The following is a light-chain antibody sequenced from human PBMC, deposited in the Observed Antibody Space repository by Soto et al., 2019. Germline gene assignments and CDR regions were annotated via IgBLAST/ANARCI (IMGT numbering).Light chain of an antibody. Sequence: EIVMTQSPVTLSVSPGEGATLSCRASQSVGSDLAWYHQKPGQPPRLLISGVSTRATGIPARFSGSGSGTEFTLTISSLQSEDFAVYDCQQYNKWPLTFGGGTKVEIK. CDR1: QSVGSD. CDR3: QQYNKWPLT. V-gene: IGKV3-15*01. CDR2: GVS. J-gene: IGKJ4*01.